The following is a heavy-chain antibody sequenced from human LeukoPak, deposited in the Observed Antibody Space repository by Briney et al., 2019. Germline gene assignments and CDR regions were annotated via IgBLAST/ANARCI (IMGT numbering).Heavy chain of an antibody. V-gene: IGHV3-23*01. CDR1: GFTFSSYA. CDR3: ATSTVTTYYFDY. J-gene: IGHJ4*02. D-gene: IGHD4-17*01. CDR2: ISGGGGST. Sequence: PGGSLRLSCAASGFTFSSYAVSWVRQAPGKGLEWVSVISGGGGSTYYADSVKGRFTISRDNSKNTLYLQMNSLRAEDTAVYHCATSTVTTYYFDYWGQGTLVTVSS.